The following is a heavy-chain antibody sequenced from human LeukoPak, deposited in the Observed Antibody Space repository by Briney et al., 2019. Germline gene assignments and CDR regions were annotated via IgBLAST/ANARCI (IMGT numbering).Heavy chain of an antibody. Sequence: GGSLRLSCAASGFTFGSYSMNWVRQAPGKGLEWVSSISSSSSYIYYADSVKGRFTISRDNAKNSLYLQMNSLRTEDTAVYYCARDIAVAGRNFDYWGQGTLVTVSS. CDR3: ARDIAVAGRNFDY. CDR2: ISSSSSYI. V-gene: IGHV3-21*01. CDR1: GFTFGSYS. J-gene: IGHJ4*02. D-gene: IGHD6-19*01.